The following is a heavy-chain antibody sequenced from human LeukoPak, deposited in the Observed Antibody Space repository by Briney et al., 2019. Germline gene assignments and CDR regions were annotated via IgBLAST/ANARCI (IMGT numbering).Heavy chain of an antibody. CDR2: INPSDGST. CDR3: AREPHCSGGSCYFDY. CDR1: GYTFSSYY. J-gene: IGHJ4*02. D-gene: IGHD2-15*01. Sequence: GASGKVSRKASGYTFSSYYVHWVRQAPVQGLEWMAIINPSDGSTSYLQRFQGRVTLARDTSTNTVYMELSSLRSEDTAIYYCAREPHCSGGSCYFDYWGQGTLVTVSS. V-gene: IGHV1-46*01.